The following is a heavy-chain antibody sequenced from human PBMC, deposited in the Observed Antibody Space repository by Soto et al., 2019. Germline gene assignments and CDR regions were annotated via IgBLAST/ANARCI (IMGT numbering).Heavy chain of an antibody. Sequence: QVQLVQSGAEVKKPGASVKVSCKASGYTFTSYAMHWVRQAPEQRLEWMGWINAGNGNTKYSQKFQGRVTITRDTSASTAYMELSSLRSEDTAVYYCARSYTLDYYDSSGYYSYWGQGTLVTVSS. J-gene: IGHJ4*02. CDR1: GYTFTSYA. CDR3: ARSYTLDYYDSSGYYSY. CDR2: INAGNGNT. V-gene: IGHV1-3*01. D-gene: IGHD3-22*01.